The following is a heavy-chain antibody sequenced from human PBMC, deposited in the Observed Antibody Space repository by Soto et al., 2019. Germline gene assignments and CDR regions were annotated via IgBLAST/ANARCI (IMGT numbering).Heavy chain of an antibody. V-gene: IGHV2-26*01. CDR1: GFSLSNARMG. J-gene: IGHJ4*02. D-gene: IGHD2-15*01. CDR2: IFSNDEN. CDR3: ARIRGWWTGDY. Sequence: QVTLKESGPVLVKPTETLTLTCTVSGFSLSNARMGVSWIRQPPGKALEWLAHIFSNDENSYSTSLRSRLTISKNTSNSQVVLTMTNMDPVDTATYYCARIRGWWTGDYLGQGTLVAVSS.